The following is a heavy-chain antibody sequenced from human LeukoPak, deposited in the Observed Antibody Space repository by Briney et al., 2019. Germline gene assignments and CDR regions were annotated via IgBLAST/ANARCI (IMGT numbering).Heavy chain of an antibody. CDR2: INPNTGVT. Sequence: GASVKVSCKTSGYTFTDYCMHWVRQAPGQGLEWMGWINPNTGVTNYAQKFQGRVTMTRDTSITTAYMDLTSLRSDDTAVYCCATALHIRRTHFDSWGQGILVTVSS. CDR1: GYTFTDYC. CDR3: ATALHIRRTHFDS. J-gene: IGHJ4*02. D-gene: IGHD2-2*02. V-gene: IGHV1-2*02.